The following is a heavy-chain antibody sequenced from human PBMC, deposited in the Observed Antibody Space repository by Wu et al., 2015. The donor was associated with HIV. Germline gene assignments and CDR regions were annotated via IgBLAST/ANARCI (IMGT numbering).Heavy chain of an antibody. CDR3: AREEASIGEGWVSLHLDF. J-gene: IGHJ4*02. Sequence: QVQLVQSGAEVKKPGSSVKVSCKASGHTFRNNGVSWVRQAPGQGLEWMGKIIPIYRATDYAPKFEGRVTITTDATATTVYMELSSLRSEDTAVYYCAREEASIGEGWVSLHLDFWGQGTLLTVSS. CDR1: GHTFRNNG. CDR2: IIPIYRAT. D-gene: IGHD2-21*01. V-gene: IGHV1-69*05.